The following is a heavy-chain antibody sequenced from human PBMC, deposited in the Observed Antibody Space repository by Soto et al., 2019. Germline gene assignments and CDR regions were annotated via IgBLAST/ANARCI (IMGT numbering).Heavy chain of an antibody. D-gene: IGHD3-22*01. Sequence: GASVKVSCKASGYTFTSYYMHWVRQAPGQGLEWMGIINPSGGSTSYAQKFQGRVTMTRDTSTSTVYMELSRLRSEDTAVYYCARERIAPHYYDSSGYSFDYWGQGTLVTVSS. CDR1: GYTFTSYY. V-gene: IGHV1-46*01. CDR2: INPSGGST. J-gene: IGHJ4*02. CDR3: ARERIAPHYYDSSGYSFDY.